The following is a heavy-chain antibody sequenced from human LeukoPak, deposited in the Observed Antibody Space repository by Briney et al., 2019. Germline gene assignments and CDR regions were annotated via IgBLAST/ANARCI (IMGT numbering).Heavy chain of an antibody. CDR2: IYYSGST. V-gene: IGHV4-31*03. CDR3: ARATTVVIRFDY. CDR1: GASINSRDYY. D-gene: IGHD4-23*01. J-gene: IGHJ4*02. Sequence: SETLSLTCTVSGASINSRDYYWSWIRQHPGKGLEWIGYIYYSGSTYYNPSLKSRVTISVDTSKNQFSLKLSSVTAADTAVYYCARATTVVIRFDYWGQGTLVTVSS.